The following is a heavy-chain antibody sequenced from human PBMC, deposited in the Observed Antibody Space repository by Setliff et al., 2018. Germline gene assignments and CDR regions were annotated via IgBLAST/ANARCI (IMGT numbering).Heavy chain of an antibody. J-gene: IGHJ4*02. Sequence: LSLTCTVSGGSISGASIRSYYWSWIRQPPGKGLEFIGYVYYSGTTNYDPSLKSRVTISVDTSKNQFSLKLSSVTAADTAIYYCARGGTYRYFDYWGQGTLVTVSS. CDR3: ARGGTYRYFDY. V-gene: IGHV4-61*01. CDR1: GGSISGASIRSYY. CDR2: VYYSGTT.